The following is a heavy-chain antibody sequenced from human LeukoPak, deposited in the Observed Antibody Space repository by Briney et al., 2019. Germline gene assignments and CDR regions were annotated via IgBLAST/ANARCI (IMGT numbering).Heavy chain of an antibody. Sequence: GGSLRLSCAASGFTFSSYSMNWVRQAPGKGLEWVAFIRYDGSNKYYTESVKGRFTISRDNSENTLYLQMNSLRTEDTALYFCAKESFGSSWYPNFDYWGHGILVTVSS. CDR3: AKESFGSSWYPNFDY. V-gene: IGHV3-30*02. CDR2: IRYDGSNK. D-gene: IGHD6-13*01. J-gene: IGHJ4*01. CDR1: GFTFSSYS.